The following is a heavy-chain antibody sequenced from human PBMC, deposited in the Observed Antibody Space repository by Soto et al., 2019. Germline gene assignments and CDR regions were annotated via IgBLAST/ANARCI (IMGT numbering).Heavy chain of an antibody. CDR1: GYSFTSYW. CDR3: ARQMGSCSGGSCNGYYYGMDV. CDR2: IDPSDSYT. D-gene: IGHD2-15*01. J-gene: IGHJ6*02. V-gene: IGHV5-10-1*01. Sequence: GESLKISCKGSGYSFTSYWISWVRQMPGKGREWMGRIDPSDSYTNYSPSFQGHVSISADKSISTTYLQWSSLKASDTAMYYCARQMGSCSGGSCNGYYYGMDVWGQGTTVTVSS.